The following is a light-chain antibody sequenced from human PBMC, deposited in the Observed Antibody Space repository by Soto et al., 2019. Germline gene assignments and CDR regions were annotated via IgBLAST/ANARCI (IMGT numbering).Light chain of an antibody. J-gene: IGLJ2*01. V-gene: IGLV2-8*01. CDR3: SSYAGSLVV. CDR1: SSDVGGYNY. Sequence: QSALTQPPSASGSPGQSVTISWTATSSDVGGYNYVSWYQQHPGKAPKLMIYEVSKRPSGVPDRFSGSKSGNTASLTVSGLQAEDEADYYCSSYAGSLVVFGGGTKLTVL. CDR2: EVS.